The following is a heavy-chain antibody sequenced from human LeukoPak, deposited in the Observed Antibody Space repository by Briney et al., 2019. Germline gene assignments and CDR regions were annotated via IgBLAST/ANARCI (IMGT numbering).Heavy chain of an antibody. D-gene: IGHD6-19*01. CDR1: GGSISSSSYY. V-gene: IGHV4-61*01. Sequence: SETLSLTCTVSGGSISSSSYYWSWLRQPPGEGLEWIAYIHYSGTTNYNPSLKSRVTISIDTSKKQFSLKVSSVTAADTAVYYCARGAGWYNYWGQGTLVTVSS. J-gene: IGHJ4*02. CDR2: IHYSGTT. CDR3: ARGAGWYNY.